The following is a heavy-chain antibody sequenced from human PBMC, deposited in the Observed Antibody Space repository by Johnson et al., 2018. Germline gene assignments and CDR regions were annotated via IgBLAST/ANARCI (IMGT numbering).Heavy chain of an antibody. V-gene: IGHV4-59*01. Sequence: QVQLQESGPGLVKPSETLSLTCTVSGGSITSFYWNWIRPPPGKGLEWIGYLYYTGSTNYNPSPKSRVTISVDTTKNHFSLKLSSVTAADTAVYYCGRGRDNYDSTDFPIPGYWGQGTLVTVSS. CDR2: LYYTGST. D-gene: IGHD3-22*01. J-gene: IGHJ4*02. CDR1: GGSITSFY. CDR3: GRGRDNYDSTDFPIPGY.